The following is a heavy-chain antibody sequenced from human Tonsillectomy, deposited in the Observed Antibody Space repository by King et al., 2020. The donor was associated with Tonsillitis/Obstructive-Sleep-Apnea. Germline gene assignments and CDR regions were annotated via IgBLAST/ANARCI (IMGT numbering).Heavy chain of an antibody. CDR2: IYYSGST. CDR1: SGSISSSSYY. J-gene: IGHJ4*02. V-gene: IGHV4-39*01. Sequence: QLQESGPGLVKPSETLSLTCTVSSGSISSSSYYWGWIRQPPGKGLEWIGDIYYSGSTCYNPSLKSRVTMSVDTSKHQFSLKLSSVTAADTAVYYCARGLYSSGWHYFDYWGQGTLVTVSS. D-gene: IGHD6-19*01. CDR3: ARGLYSSGWHYFDY.